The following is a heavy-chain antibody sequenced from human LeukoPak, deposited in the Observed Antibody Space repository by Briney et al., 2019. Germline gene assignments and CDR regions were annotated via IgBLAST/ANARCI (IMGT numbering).Heavy chain of an antibody. D-gene: IGHD4-11*01. CDR1: GVTFNSDS. CDR2: IDGSGDTI. CDR3: ARVWGDYSNADY. V-gene: IGHV3-48*01. J-gene: IGHJ4*02. Sequence: GGSLRLSCAASGVTFNSDSMIWVRQAPGKGLGCISYIDGSGDTIHYADSVKRRFTFSRDNAKNSLYLQMNSLRAEDTAVYYCARVWGDYSNADYWGQGTLVTVSS.